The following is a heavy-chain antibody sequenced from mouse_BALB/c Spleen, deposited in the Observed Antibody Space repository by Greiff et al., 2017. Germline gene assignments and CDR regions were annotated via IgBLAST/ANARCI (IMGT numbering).Heavy chain of an antibody. D-gene: IGHD2-4*01. CDR2: ILPGSGST. CDR3: ARRSTMIPYYFDY. V-gene: IGHV1-9*01. J-gene: IGHJ2*01. Sequence: QVQLQQSGAELMKPGASVKISCKATGYTFSSYWIEWVKQRPGHGLEWIGEILPGSGSTNYNEKFKGKATFTADTSSNTAYMQLSSLTSEDSAVYYCARRSTMIPYYFDYWGQGTTLTVSS. CDR1: GYTFSSYW.